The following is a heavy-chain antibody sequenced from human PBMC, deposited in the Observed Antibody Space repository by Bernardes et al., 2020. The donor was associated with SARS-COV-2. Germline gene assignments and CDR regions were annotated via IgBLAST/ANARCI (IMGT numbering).Heavy chain of an antibody. D-gene: IGHD1-7*01. V-gene: IGHV4-39*01. Sequence: ETLSLTCTVSGVSMPRSSYYWGWIRQPPGKGLEWIGTIYYSGSIYYSPSLKSRITLSVDPSRNQFSLRLKSVTAADTAMYYCASSPYNWNYHFDYWGQGALAAVSS. J-gene: IGHJ4*02. CDR3: ASSPYNWNYHFDY. CDR1: GVSMPRSSYY. CDR2: IYYSGSI.